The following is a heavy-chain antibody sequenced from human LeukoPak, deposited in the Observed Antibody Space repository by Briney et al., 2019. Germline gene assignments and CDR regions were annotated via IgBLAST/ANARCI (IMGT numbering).Heavy chain of an antibody. CDR2: IYTSGST. D-gene: IGHD3-10*01. V-gene: IGHV4-61*02. CDR1: GGSISSGSYY. J-gene: IGHJ6*03. CDR3: ARLWFGEVPPLYYYYYMDV. Sequence: SETLSLTCTVSGGSISSGSYYWRWIRQPAGKGLEWIGRIYTSGSTNYNPSLKGRVTISVDTSKNQFSLKLSSVTAADTAVYYCARLWFGEVPPLYYYYYMDVWGKGTTVTVSS.